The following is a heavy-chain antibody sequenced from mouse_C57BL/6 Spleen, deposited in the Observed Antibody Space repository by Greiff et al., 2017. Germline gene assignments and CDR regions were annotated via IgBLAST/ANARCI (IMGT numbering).Heavy chain of an antibody. J-gene: IGHJ2*01. CDR3: ARSGYYGSSYDY. CDR2: INPGSGGT. D-gene: IGHD1-1*01. Sequence: QVQLQQSGAELVRPGTSVKVSCKASGYAFTNYLIEWVKQRPGQGLEWIGVINPGSGGTNYTEKFKGKATLTADKSSSTAYMQLSSLTSEDSAVYCCARSGYYGSSYDYWGQGTTLTVSS. V-gene: IGHV1-54*01. CDR1: GYAFTNYL.